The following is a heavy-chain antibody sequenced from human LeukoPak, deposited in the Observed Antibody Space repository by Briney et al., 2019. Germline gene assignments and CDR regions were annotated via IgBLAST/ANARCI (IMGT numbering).Heavy chain of an antibody. D-gene: IGHD4-17*01. CDR1: GGSISSGGYY. J-gene: IGHJ4*02. Sequence: SSETLSLTCTVSGGSISSGGYYWSWIRQHPGKGLEWIGYIYYSGSTYYNPSLQSRITISVDTSKNQFSLKLISVTAADTAVYYCARELIPDYGHYVPYFDFWGQGTLVTVSS. CDR3: ARELIPDYGHYVPYFDF. CDR2: IYYSGST. V-gene: IGHV4-31*03.